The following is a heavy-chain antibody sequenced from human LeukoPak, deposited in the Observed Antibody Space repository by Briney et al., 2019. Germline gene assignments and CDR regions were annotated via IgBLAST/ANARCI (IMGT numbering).Heavy chain of an antibody. CDR3: ARDFRGGQARPTGGFAFDI. Sequence: SETLSLTCTVSGGSISSYYWSWIRQPAGKGLEWIGRIYTSGSTNYNPSLKSRVTMSVDTSKNQFSLKLSSVTAADTAVYYCARDFRGGQARPTGGFAFDIWGQGTMVTVSS. D-gene: IGHD3-10*01. CDR1: GGSISSYY. V-gene: IGHV4-4*07. J-gene: IGHJ3*02. CDR2: IYTSGST.